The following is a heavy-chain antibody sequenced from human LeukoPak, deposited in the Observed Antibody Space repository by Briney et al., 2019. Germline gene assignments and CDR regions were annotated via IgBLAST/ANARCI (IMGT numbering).Heavy chain of an antibody. CDR1: GGSFSGYY. CDR3: ARGGTSGYDHYWYFDL. J-gene: IGHJ2*01. V-gene: IGHV4-34*01. Sequence: SETLSPTCAVYGGSFSGYYWSWIRQPPGKGLEWIGEINHSGSTNYNPSLKSRVTISVDTSKNQFSLKLSSVTAADTAVYYCARGGTSGYDHYWYFDLWGRGTLVTVSS. CDR2: INHSGST. D-gene: IGHD5-12*01.